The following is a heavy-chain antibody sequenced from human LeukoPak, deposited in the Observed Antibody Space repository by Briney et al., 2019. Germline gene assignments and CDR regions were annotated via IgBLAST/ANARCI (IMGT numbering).Heavy chain of an antibody. CDR1: GFTFSSYA. J-gene: IGHJ4*02. V-gene: IGHV3-23*01. CDR2: ISGRGGST. D-gene: IGHD3-9*01. CDR3: AKVRDYDILTGYYSEYIDY. Sequence: GGSLRLSCAASGFTFSSYAMSWVRQAPGKGLEWVSAISGRGGSTYYADSVKGRFTISRDNSKNTLYLQMNSLRAEDTAVYYCAKVRDYDILTGYYSEYIDYWGQGTLVTVSS.